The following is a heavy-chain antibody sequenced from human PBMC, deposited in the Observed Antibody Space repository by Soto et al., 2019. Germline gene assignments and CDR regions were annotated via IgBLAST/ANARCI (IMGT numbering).Heavy chain of an antibody. Sequence: SQTLSLTCAISGDSVSSNSAAWNWIRQSPSRGLEWLGRTYYRSKWYNDYAVSVKSRITINPDTSKNQFSLQLNSVTPEDTAVYYCARSITGTTRGYYYYYMDVWGKGTTVTVSS. CDR3: ARSITGTTRGYYYYYMDV. CDR2: TYYRSKWYN. J-gene: IGHJ6*03. D-gene: IGHD1-7*01. CDR1: GDSVSSNSAA. V-gene: IGHV6-1*01.